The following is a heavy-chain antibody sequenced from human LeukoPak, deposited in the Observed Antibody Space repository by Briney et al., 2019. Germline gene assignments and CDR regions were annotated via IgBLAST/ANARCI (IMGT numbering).Heavy chain of an antibody. CDR3: ARTIAAAVNWFDP. V-gene: IGHV3-21*04. Sequence: PGGSLRLSCAASGFTFSSYSMNWVRQAPGKGLEWVSSISSSSSYIYYADSVKGRFTISRDNAKNSLYLQMNSLRAEDTAVYYCARTIAAAVNWFDPWGQGTLVTVSS. J-gene: IGHJ5*02. CDR2: ISSSSSYI. D-gene: IGHD6-13*01. CDR1: GFTFSSYS.